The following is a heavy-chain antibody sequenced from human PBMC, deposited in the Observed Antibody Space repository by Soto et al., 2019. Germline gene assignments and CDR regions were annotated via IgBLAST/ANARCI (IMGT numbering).Heavy chain of an antibody. CDR3: VRPRPSGENYGMDV. J-gene: IGHJ6*02. Sequence: LRLSCVASGLTFSHNYMAWVRQAPEMGLEWVSILYTEGTTYYADSVKGRFTISRDSSKNTLFLQMDSLRAEDTAVYYCVRPRPSGENYGMDVWGQGTTVTVSS. V-gene: IGHV3-53*01. CDR2: LYTEGTT. CDR1: GLTFSHNY. D-gene: IGHD3-16*01.